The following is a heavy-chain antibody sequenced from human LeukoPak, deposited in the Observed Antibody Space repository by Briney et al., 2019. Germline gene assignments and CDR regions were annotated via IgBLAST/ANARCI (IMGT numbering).Heavy chain of an antibody. CDR3: ARSGADWSCDN. CDR2: INAGTGDG. D-gene: IGHD2-21*01. Sequence: ASVKVSCKASGYAFSLYGVQWVRQAPGQTLEWMGWINAGTGDGKYSQNFQGRLTMTSDTSATTLYMELNSLTFEDTAVYYCARSGADWSCDNWGQGTLVTVSS. CDR1: GYAFSLYG. V-gene: IGHV1-3*01. J-gene: IGHJ4*02.